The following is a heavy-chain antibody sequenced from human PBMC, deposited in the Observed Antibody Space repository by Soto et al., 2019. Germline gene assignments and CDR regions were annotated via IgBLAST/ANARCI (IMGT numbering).Heavy chain of an antibody. V-gene: IGHV3-11*01. J-gene: IGHJ4*02. CDR3: ARDFDADSRTDFAY. CDR1: GFIFSDYY. CDR2: ISGNGRII. D-gene: IGHD4-17*01. Sequence: QVQLVESGGGLVKPGGSLRLSCATSGFIFSDYYMHWIRQAPGKGLEWISYISGNGRIIQYADSAKGRFTISRDNAQNALYLQMNSLRAEDTALYFCARDFDADSRTDFAYWGQGTLVTFSS.